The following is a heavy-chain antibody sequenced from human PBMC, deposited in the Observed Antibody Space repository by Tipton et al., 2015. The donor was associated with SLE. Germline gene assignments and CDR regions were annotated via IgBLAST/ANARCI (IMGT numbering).Heavy chain of an antibody. J-gene: IGHJ3*02. CDR2: INHSGST. D-gene: IGHD3-3*01. CDR3: ARASPKVVRITIFGVGPGALDI. CDR1: GGSFSGYY. Sequence: TLSLTCAVYGGSFSGYYWSWIRQPPGKGLEWIGEINHSGSTNYNPSLKSRVTISLDTSKNQFSLKLNSVTAADTAVYYCARASPKVVRITIFGVGPGALDIWDQGTMVTVSS. V-gene: IGHV4-34*01.